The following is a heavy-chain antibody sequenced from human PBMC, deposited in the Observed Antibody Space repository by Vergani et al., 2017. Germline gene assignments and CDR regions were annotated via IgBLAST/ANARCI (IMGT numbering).Heavy chain of an antibody. CDR1: GDSIISNNC. V-gene: IGHV4-4*03. CDR2: ICHTEDT. CDR3: ATIGYRCWGYYFDY. D-gene: IGHD2-2*02. J-gene: IGHJ4*02. Sequence: QVQLQESGPGLVKPPGTLSLTCAVSGDSIISNNCWTWVRQPPGKGLEWIGEICHTEDTKYSPSLKSRVTVSVDESRNLFSLRLNSVTAADTAVYYCATIGYRCWGYYFDYWGQGILVTVSS.